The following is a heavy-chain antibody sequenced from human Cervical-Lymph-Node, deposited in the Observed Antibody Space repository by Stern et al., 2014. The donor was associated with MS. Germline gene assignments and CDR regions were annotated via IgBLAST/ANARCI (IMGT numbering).Heavy chain of an antibody. CDR3: ARGTSVRRPPEF. V-gene: IGHV1-18*01. D-gene: IGHD1-14*01. CDR2: ISQYNGEI. CDR1: GYTFFNYG. J-gene: IGHJ4*02. Sequence: QVQLVQSGAEVKKPGASVKVSCKASGYTFFNYGISWVRQAPGQGLEWVGWISQYNGEIRHAQKVQGRVTMTTDTSTSTVYMELRSLTSDDTAVYYCARGTSVRRPPEFWGQGTLVTVSS.